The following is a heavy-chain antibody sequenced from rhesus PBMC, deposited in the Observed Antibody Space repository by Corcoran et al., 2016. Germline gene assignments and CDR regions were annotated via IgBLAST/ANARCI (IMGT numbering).Heavy chain of an antibody. CDR1: GYTIRGGSY. CDR2: ISRGGSN. D-gene: IGHD2-8*01. V-gene: IGHV4S14*01. J-gene: IGHJ1*01. Sequence: QVQLQESGPGLVKPSETLSLTCAVPGYTIRGGSYWGWIRQPPGMGRDRSGHISRGGSNYLNPSLKSRVPSSTDTSKNQFALKLSSVTAADTAVYYCAREGGGYCSGGVCYGGEYFEFWGQGALVTVSS. CDR3: AREGGGYCSGGVCYGGEYFEF.